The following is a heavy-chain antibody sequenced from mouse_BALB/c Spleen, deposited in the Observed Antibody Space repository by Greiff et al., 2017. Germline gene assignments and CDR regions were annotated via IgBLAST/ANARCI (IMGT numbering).Heavy chain of an antibody. Sequence: VQLQQSGAELVRPGTSVKMSCTAAGFTFTNYWIGWVKQRPGNGLEWIGDIYPGGGYTNYNEKFKGKATLTADTSSSTDYMQLSSLTSEDSAIYYGAGRYYGGNYYAMDYWGQGTSVTVSS. CDR3: AGRYYGGNYYAMDY. CDR2: IYPGGGYT. V-gene: IGHV1-63*02. J-gene: IGHJ4*01. D-gene: IGHD1-1*01. CDR1: GFTFTNYW.